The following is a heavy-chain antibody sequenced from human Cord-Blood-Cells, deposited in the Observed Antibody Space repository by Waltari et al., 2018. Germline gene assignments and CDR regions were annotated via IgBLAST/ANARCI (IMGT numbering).Heavy chain of an antibody. CDR2: ISSRSSYI. J-gene: IGHJ3*02. Sequence: EVQLVESGGGLVKPGGSLRLSCAASGFTFSSYSMNWVRQAPGKGLEWVSSISSRSSYIYYADSVKGRFTNARDNAKNSVYLQMNSLRAEDTAVYYCARVSDAFDIWGQGTMVTVSS. CDR3: ARVSDAFDI. CDR1: GFTFSSYS. V-gene: IGHV3-21*01.